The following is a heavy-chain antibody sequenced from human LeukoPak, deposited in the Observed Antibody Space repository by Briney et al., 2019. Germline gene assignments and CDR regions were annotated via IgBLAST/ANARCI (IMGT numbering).Heavy chain of an antibody. V-gene: IGHV1-24*01. J-gene: IGHJ4*02. D-gene: IGHD3-3*01. Sequence: ASVKVSCKVSGYTLTELSMHWVRQAPGRGLEWMGGFDPEDGETIYAQKFQGRVTMTEDTSTDTAYMELSSLRSEDTAVYYCATGLTEQITIFGVVINDYWGQGTLVTVSS. CDR2: FDPEDGET. CDR1: GYTLTELS. CDR3: ATGLTEQITIFGVVINDY.